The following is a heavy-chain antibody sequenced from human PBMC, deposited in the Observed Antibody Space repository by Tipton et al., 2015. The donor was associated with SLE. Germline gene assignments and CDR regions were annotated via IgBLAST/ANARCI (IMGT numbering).Heavy chain of an antibody. V-gene: IGHV4-34*01. CDR3: AREIPTIYAFDI. J-gene: IGHJ3*02. D-gene: IGHD2-21*01. CDR1: GGSFSGYY. Sequence: TLSLTCAVCGGSFSGYYWSWIRQPPGKGLEWIGEINHSESTKYNPSLKSRVTISVDTSKNQFSLKLTSVTAADTAVYYCAREIPTIYAFDIWGQGTMVTVSS. CDR2: INHSEST.